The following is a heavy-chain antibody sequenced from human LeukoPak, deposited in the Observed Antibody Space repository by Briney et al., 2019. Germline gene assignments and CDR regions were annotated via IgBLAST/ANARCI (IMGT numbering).Heavy chain of an antibody. D-gene: IGHD6-13*01. CDR2: ISGDGGST. Sequence: PGGSLRLSCAASGFTFDDYAMHWVRQAPGKGLEWVSLISGDGGSTYYADSVKGRFTISRDNSKNSLFLQMNSLRTGDTALYYCAKDIRQLVLAFDYWGQGTLVTVSS. V-gene: IGHV3-43*02. CDR3: AKDIRQLVLAFDY. CDR1: GFTFDDYA. J-gene: IGHJ4*02.